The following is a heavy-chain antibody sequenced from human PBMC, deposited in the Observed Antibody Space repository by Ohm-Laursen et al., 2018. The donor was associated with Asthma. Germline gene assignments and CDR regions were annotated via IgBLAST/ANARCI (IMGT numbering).Heavy chain of an antibody. CDR2: ISWNSGSI. V-gene: IGHV3-9*01. D-gene: IGHD6-13*01. CDR3: AKDMGILKQQLVRGFDY. Sequence: SLRLSCAALGFTFDDYAMHWVRQAPGKGLEWVSGISWNSGSIGYADSVKGRFTISRDNAKNSLYLQMNSLRAEDTALYYCAKDMGILKQQLVRGFDYWGQGTLVTVSS. CDR1: GFTFDDYA. J-gene: IGHJ4*02.